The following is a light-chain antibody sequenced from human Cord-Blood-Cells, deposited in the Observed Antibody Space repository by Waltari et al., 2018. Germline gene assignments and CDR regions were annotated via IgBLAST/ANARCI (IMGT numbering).Light chain of an antibody. CDR3: AAWDDSLSGWV. CDR2: RNN. V-gene: IGLV1-47*01. Sequence: QSVLTQPPSASGTPGQRVTISCSGSSSNTGSNYVYWYQQLPGTAPKLRIYRNNQRPSGVPDRFSGSKSGTSASLAISGLRSEDEADYYCAAWDDSLSGWVFGGGTKLTVL. J-gene: IGLJ3*02. CDR1: SSNTGSNY.